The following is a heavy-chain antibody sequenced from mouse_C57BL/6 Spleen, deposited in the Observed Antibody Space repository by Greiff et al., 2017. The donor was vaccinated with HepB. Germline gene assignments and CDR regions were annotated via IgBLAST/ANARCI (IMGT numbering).Heavy chain of an antibody. CDR2: IYPSDSET. D-gene: IGHD1-1*01. CDR3: ARGGFYYYGSREYFDY. V-gene: IGHV1-61*01. CDR1: GYTFTSYW. J-gene: IGHJ2*01. Sequence: QVQLQQPGAELVRPGSSVKLSCNASGYTFTSYWMDWVKQRPGQGLEWIGNIYPSDSETHYNPKFKDKATLTVDKSPSPAYMQLSSLTSEDSAVYYCARGGFYYYGSREYFDYWGQGTTLTVSS.